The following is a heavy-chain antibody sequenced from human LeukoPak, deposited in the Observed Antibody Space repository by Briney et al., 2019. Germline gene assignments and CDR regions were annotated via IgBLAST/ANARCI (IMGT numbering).Heavy chain of an antibody. CDR1: GFTFSSYG. D-gene: IGHD3-3*02. J-gene: IGHJ6*02. CDR2: IRYDGSNK. CDR3: AKSNTISSLSPYYYYGMDV. V-gene: IGHV3-30*02. Sequence: PGGSLRLSCAASGFTFSSYGMHWVRQAPGKGLEWVAFIRYDGSNKYYADSVKGRFTISRDNSKNTLYLQMNSLRAEDTAVYYCAKSNTISSLSPYYYYGMDVWGQGTTVTVSS.